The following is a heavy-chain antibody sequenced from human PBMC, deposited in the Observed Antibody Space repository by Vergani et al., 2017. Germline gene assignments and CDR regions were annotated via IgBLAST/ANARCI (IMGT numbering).Heavy chain of an antibody. J-gene: IGHJ4*02. CDR2: ISPDGFST. Sequence: QVQLVQSGAEVGKPGASVKISCKASGYTFTAYYIHWVRQAPEQGLEWVGVISPDGFSTFYAQKFQGRVTITRDTSTSTVYVEVTSQRSDVTTVYYCARKLDILSGYYWLGADWGQGTLVTVSS. CDR1: GYTFTAYY. V-gene: IGHV1-46*01. D-gene: IGHD3-9*01. CDR3: ARKLDILSGYYWLGAD.